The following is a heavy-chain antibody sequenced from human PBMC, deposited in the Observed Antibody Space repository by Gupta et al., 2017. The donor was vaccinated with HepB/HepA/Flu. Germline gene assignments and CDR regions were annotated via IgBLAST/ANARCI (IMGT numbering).Heavy chain of an antibody. Sequence: QVQLVQSGAEEKKHGASVTVSCKAYGYTVTGNAKHWLRQAPGHGLEWMGWINPNGGGTNYAQNFQGWVTVTRDTSISTAYMELSRLRSDDTAVYYCSRAVYEEGSRIDYWGQGTLVTVSS. CDR2: INPNGGGT. D-gene: IGHD5/OR15-5a*01. CDR3: SRAVYEEGSRIDY. CDR1: GYTVTGNA. V-gene: IGHV1-2*04. J-gene: IGHJ4*02.